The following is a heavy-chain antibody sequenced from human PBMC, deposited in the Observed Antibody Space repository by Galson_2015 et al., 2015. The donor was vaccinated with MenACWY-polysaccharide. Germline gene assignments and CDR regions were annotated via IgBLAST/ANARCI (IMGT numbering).Heavy chain of an antibody. V-gene: IGHV3-15*01. CDR1: GFPFTNAY. CDR2: ITSKADGGTI. J-gene: IGHJ4*02. CDR3: TTALRRYGAEDY. D-gene: IGHD1-14*01. Sequence: SLRLSCAASGFPFTNAYMSWVRQAPGKGLEWVGRITSKADGGTIDYAAPLKGRFTISRDDSKNTLYLQMNSLTIEDTAVYYCTTALRRYGAEDYWGQGTLVTVSS.